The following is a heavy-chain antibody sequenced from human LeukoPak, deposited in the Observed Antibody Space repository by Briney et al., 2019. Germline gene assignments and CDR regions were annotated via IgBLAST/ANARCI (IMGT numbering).Heavy chain of an antibody. CDR1: GFIFTNYG. V-gene: IGHV1-18*01. CDR2: INPYNGNK. CDR3: ARDKAVTTEVTQHFQH. D-gene: IGHD4-23*01. J-gene: IGHJ1*01. Sequence: ASVKVSCKASGFIFTNYGISWVRQAPGQGLEYMGWINPYNGNKKYAQKFQGRVTMTTDTSTSTAYMEFRSLRSDDTAVYYCARDKAVTTEVTQHFQHWGQGTLVTVSS.